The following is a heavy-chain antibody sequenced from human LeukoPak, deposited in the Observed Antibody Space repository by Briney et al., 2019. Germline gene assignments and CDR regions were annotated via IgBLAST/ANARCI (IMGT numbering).Heavy chain of an antibody. Sequence: GGSLRLSCAASGLTFSSYVMSWVRQAPGKGLEWVSTISTSGGSTYYADSVKGRFTISRDNSRNTVYLQMDSLSAEDTAIYYCAKDLNENSGRGRFDYWGQGTLVTVSS. J-gene: IGHJ4*02. CDR2: ISTSGGST. CDR3: AKDLNENSGRGRFDY. V-gene: IGHV3-23*01. CDR1: GLTFSSYV. D-gene: IGHD3-10*01.